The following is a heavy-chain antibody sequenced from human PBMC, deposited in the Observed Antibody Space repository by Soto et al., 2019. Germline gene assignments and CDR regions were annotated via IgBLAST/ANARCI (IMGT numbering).Heavy chain of an antibody. CDR2: IIPIFGTA. CDR1: GGTFSSYA. Sequence: GASVKVSCKAPGGTFSSYAISWVRQAPGQGLEWMGGIIPIFGTANYAQKFQGRVTITADKSTSTAYMELSSLRSEDTAVYYCAREGRVRGVIAGMDVWGQGTTVTVSS. D-gene: IGHD3-10*01. J-gene: IGHJ6*02. CDR3: AREGRVRGVIAGMDV. V-gene: IGHV1-69*06.